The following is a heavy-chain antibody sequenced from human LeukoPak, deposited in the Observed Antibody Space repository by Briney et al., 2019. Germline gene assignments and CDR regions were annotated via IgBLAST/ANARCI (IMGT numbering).Heavy chain of an antibody. J-gene: IGHJ3*02. CDR3: ARGGFCDSNGLYAFDI. D-gene: IGHD3-22*01. Sequence: PSETLSLTCTVSGGSISNYYWIWIRQPPGKGLEWIGYIYSSGSTNYNPSLNPSLKSRVTISVDTSKNQFSLKLTSVTAADTAVYYCARGGFCDSNGLYAFDIWGQGTVVTVSS. CDR1: GGSISNYY. CDR2: IYSSGST. V-gene: IGHV4-59*01.